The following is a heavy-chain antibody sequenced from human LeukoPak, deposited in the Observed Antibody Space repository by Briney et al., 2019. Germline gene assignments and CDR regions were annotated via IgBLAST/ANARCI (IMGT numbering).Heavy chain of an antibody. V-gene: IGHV3-30*02. CDR1: GFTFSGYG. CDR2: RYDGSNE. CDR3: AREDIVGATTAFDI. D-gene: IGHD1-26*01. J-gene: IGHJ3*02. Sequence: GGSLRLSCAASGFTFSGYGMHWVRQAPGKGLEWVAFRYDGSNEYYADSVKGRFTISRDKSKNTLSLQMNSLRAEDTAVYYCAREDIVGATTAFDIWGQGTMVTVSS.